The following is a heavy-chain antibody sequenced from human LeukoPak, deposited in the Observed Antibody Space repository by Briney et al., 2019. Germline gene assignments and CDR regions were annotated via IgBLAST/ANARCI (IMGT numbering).Heavy chain of an antibody. CDR1: GGSFSGYY. D-gene: IGHD5-24*01. Sequence: SETLSLTCAVYGGSFSGYYWSWIRQPPGKGLEWIGEINHSGSTNYNPSLKSRVTISVDTSKNQFSLKLSSVTAADTAVYYCARVEMATINGYYFDYWGQGTLVTVSS. V-gene: IGHV4-34*01. CDR3: ARVEMATINGYYFDY. CDR2: INHSGST. J-gene: IGHJ4*02.